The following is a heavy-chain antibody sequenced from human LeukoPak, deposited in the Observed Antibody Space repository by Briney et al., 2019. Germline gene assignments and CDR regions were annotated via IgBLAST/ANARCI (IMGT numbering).Heavy chain of an antibody. CDR3: ARDARGSMVRGVSSFDP. D-gene: IGHD3-10*01. CDR2: IYYSGST. CDR1: GGSISSSSYY. V-gene: IGHV4-39*07. Sequence: PSETLSLTCTVSGGSISSSSYYWGWIRQPPGKGLEWIGSIYYSGSTYYNPSLKSRVTISVDTSKNQFSLKLSSVTAADTAVYYCARDARGSMVRGVSSFDPWGQGTLVTVSS. J-gene: IGHJ5*02.